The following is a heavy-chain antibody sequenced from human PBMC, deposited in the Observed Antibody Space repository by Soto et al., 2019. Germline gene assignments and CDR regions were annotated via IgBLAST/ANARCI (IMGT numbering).Heavy chain of an antibody. CDR3: ARDQEIRFLEFHGMDV. CDR2: IYYSGST. J-gene: IGHJ6*02. D-gene: IGHD3-3*01. CDR1: GGSISSYY. V-gene: IGHV4-59*01. Sequence: SETLSLTCTVSGGSISSYYWSWIRQPPGKGLEWIGYIYYSGSTNYNPSLKSRVTISVDTSKNQFSLKLSSVTAADTAVYYCARDQEIRFLEFHGMDVWGQGTTVTV.